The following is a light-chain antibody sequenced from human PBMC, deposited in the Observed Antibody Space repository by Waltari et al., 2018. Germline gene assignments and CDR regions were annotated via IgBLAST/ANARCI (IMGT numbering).Light chain of an antibody. Sequence: DIVLTQSPLFLPVTLGQPASMSCRSSQSPVHSDGNTYLNCIHQRQCLSPRRLIYKIYRRESGVPDRFSGSGSGTDFTLKISRVEAEXVXFYYCMQGSHWPRTFGQGTKLEI. CDR2: KIY. CDR3: MQGSHWPRT. J-gene: IGKJ2*01. CDR1: QSPVHSDGNTY. V-gene: IGKV2-30*02.